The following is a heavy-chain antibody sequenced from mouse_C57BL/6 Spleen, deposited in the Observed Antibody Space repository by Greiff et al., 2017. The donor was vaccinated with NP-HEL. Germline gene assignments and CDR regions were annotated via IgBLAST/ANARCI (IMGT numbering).Heavy chain of an antibody. Sequence: QVQLKESGAELVRPGASVKLSCKASGYTFTDYYINWVKQRPGQGLEWIARIYPGSGNTYYNEKFKGKATLTAEKSSSTAYMQLSSLTSEDSAVYFCARIYGSRNWYFDVWGTGTTVTVSS. CDR3: ARIYGSRNWYFDV. CDR2: IYPGSGNT. CDR1: GYTFTDYY. J-gene: IGHJ1*03. D-gene: IGHD1-1*01. V-gene: IGHV1-76*01.